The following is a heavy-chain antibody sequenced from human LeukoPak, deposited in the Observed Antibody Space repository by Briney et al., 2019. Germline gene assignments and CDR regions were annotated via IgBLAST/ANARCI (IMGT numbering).Heavy chain of an antibody. CDR2: VSPGGVSP. V-gene: IGHV3-23*01. J-gene: IGHJ3*01. D-gene: IGHD2-2*01. CDR3: AKRIDIAVVPEAATHQAFDV. Sequence: GGSLRLSCAASGFTFSSYAMSWVRQAPGKGLEWVSSVSPGGVSPNHADSVKGRFTVSRDDSLNTLYLQMNSLRVDDTAVYYCAKRIDIAVVPEAATHQAFDVWGQGTMVTVSS. CDR1: GFTFSSYA.